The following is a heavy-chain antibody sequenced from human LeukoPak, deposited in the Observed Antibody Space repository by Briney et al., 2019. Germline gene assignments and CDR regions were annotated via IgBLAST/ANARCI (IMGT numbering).Heavy chain of an antibody. J-gene: IGHJ5*02. CDR1: GGSISSSSYY. V-gene: IGHV4-39*01. CDR2: IYYSGST. D-gene: IGHD6-19*01. Sequence: SETLSLTCTVSGGSISSSSYYWGWIRQPPGKGLEWIGSIYYSGSTYYNPSLKSRVTISVDTSKNQFSLNLRSVTAADTAVYYCARPRTRLAWFDPWGQGTLVTVSS. CDR3: ARPRTRLAWFDP.